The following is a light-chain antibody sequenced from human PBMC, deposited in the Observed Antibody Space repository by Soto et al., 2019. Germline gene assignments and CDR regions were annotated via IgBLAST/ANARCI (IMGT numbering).Light chain of an antibody. CDR2: DAS. J-gene: IGKJ1*01. Sequence: EIVMTQSPATLSVSPGDRATLSCRASQSVDNDLAWYQQKPGQPPRLLIYDASTRATGIPARFSGSQSGTEFTLTISSLLSEDFAVYSCQQYSNWPRTFGQGTKVEIK. CDR3: QQYSNWPRT. CDR1: QSVDND. V-gene: IGKV3D-15*01.